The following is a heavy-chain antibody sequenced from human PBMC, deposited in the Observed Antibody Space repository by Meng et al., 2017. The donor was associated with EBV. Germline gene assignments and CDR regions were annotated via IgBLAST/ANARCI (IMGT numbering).Heavy chain of an antibody. D-gene: IGHD2/OR15-2a*01. CDR2: IYDTGIT. CDR1: GVSVPSGAYH. J-gene: IGHJ4*02. Sequence: QVQVQGAGPGLGKPSATLSPTCIALGVSVPSGAYHWSWIRQSPGKGLEWIGYIYDTGITIYNPSLKSRVTISLETSKNQFSLKVNSVTTADTAVYYCAKSRSSTPGIVDDWGQGTLVTVSS. V-gene: IGHV4-61*08. CDR3: AKSRSSTPGIVDD.